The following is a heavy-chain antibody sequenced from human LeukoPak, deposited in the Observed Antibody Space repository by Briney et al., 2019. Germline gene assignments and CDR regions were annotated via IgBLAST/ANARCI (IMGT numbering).Heavy chain of an antibody. CDR1: GYTFTDYY. CDR3: ARLQGCTSTTCRGEDY. CDR2: INPNSGGT. V-gene: IGHV1-2*02. D-gene: IGHD2-2*01. J-gene: IGHJ4*02. Sequence: VASVKVSCKASGYTFTDYYMHWVRQAPGQGLEWMGWINPNSGGTNYAQKLQGRVTMTRDTSISTAYMELSRLRSDDSAVYYCARLQGCTSTTCRGEDYWGQGTLVTVSS.